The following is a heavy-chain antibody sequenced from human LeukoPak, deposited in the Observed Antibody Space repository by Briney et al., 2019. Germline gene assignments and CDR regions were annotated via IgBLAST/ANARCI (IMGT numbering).Heavy chain of an antibody. V-gene: IGHV3-48*03. J-gene: IGHJ6*02. D-gene: IGHD1-14*01. Sequence: PGGSLRLSCAASGFTFSSYEMNWVRQAPGKGLEWVSYISSSGSTIYYAESVKGRFTISRDNAKNSLYLQMNSLRAEDTAVYYCARGRTRGHGYYDGMDVWGQGTTVTVSS. CDR1: GFTFSSYE. CDR3: ARGRTRGHGYYDGMDV. CDR2: ISSSGSTI.